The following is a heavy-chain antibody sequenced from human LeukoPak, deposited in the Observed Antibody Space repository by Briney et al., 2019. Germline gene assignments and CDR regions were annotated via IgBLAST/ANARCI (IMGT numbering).Heavy chain of an antibody. Sequence: ASVKVSCKASGYTFTSYGISWVRQAPGQGLEWMGWISAYNGNTNYAQKLQGRVTMTTDTSTSTAYMELRSLRSDDTAVYYCARDTRLRFLEWRPTAYFDYWGQGTLVTVSS. CDR2: ISAYNGNT. V-gene: IGHV1-18*01. CDR3: ARDTRLRFLEWRPTAYFDY. CDR1: GYTFTSYG. D-gene: IGHD3-3*01. J-gene: IGHJ4*02.